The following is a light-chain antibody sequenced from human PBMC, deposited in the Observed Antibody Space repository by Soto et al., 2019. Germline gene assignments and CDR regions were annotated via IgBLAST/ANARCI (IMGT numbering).Light chain of an antibody. CDR3: AAWDDNLNGYV. CDR2: NNN. Sequence: QSVLTQPPSASGTPGQRVTISCSGSTSNIGSNSVSWYQQLPGTAPKLLIYNNNQRPSGVPDRFSGSKSGTAASLAISGLQSGDEADYYCAAWDDNLNGYVFGTGTQLTVL. V-gene: IGLV1-44*01. J-gene: IGLJ7*01. CDR1: TSNIGSNS.